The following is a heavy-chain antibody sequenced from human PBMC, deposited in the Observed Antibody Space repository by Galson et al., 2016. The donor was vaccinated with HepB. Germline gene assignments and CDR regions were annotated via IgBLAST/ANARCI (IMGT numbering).Heavy chain of an antibody. CDR2: LYSDGKT. CDR3: ARDGGYAGSYSVGDAFDI. CDR1: GFNVSYSY. Sequence: SLRLSCADSGFNVSYSYMTWIRQAPEKGLEWVSILYSDGKTFYADSVKGRFTTSRDNSKKTLNLQMNRLRAEDTAIYYCARDGGYAGSYSVGDAFDIWGQGTMVTVSS. D-gene: IGHD1-26*01. J-gene: IGHJ3*02. V-gene: IGHV3-53*01.